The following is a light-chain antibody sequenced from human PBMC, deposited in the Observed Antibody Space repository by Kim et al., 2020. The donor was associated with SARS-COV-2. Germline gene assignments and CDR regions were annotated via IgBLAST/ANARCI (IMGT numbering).Light chain of an antibody. V-gene: IGKV1-39*01. Sequence: DIQLTQSPSSLSASVGARVTVTCRASQSINTYLNWYQQKPGKAPNLLIYGASSLQGGVPSRFSGSGSGTDFTLTISSLQPEDFATYYCQQSYSTPFTFGQGTRLEIK. CDR3: QQSYSTPFT. CDR2: GAS. CDR1: QSINTY. J-gene: IGKJ5*01.